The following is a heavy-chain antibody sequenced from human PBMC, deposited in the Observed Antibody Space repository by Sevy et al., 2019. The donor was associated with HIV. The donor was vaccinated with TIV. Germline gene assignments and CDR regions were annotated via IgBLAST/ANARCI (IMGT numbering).Heavy chain of an antibody. CDR2: ISYDGSEK. J-gene: IGHJ6*02. V-gene: IGHV3-30*18. CDR1: GFIFSTYG. Sequence: GGSLRLSCAASGFIFSTYGLHWVRQAPGKGLEWVAVISYDGSEKYYADSVRGRFTISRDNSKNTLYLQMNSLRVEDTAIYYCAKMQGGSYNYYGMDVWGQGTTVTV. D-gene: IGHD1-26*01. CDR3: AKMQGGSYNYYGMDV.